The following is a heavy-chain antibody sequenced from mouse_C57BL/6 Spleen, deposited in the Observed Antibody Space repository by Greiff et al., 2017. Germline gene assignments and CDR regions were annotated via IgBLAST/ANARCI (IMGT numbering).Heavy chain of an antibody. CDR1: GFTFSSYA. D-gene: IGHD2-3*01. J-gene: IGHJ2*01. CDR2: ISDGGSYT. Sequence: EVQRVESGGGLVKPGGSLKLSCAASGFTFSSYAMSWVRQTPEKRLEWVATISDGGSYTYYPDNVKGRFTISRDNAKNNLYLQMSHLKSEDTAMYYCARDGFYEDFDYWGQGTTLTVSS. V-gene: IGHV5-4*01. CDR3: ARDGFYEDFDY.